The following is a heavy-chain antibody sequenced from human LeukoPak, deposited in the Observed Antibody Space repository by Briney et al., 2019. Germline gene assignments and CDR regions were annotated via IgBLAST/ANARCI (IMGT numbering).Heavy chain of an antibody. V-gene: IGHV3-23*01. J-gene: IGHJ4*02. CDR3: ARASGIYGSGWYFDY. Sequence: PGGSLRLSCAASGFTFNNYVMSWVRQAPGKGLEWVSTNNGGGYNTYYADSVKGRFTISRDNSKNTLSLQVNTLRAEDTAVYYCARASGIYGSGWYFDYWGQGTLVTVSS. CDR1: GFTFNNYV. CDR2: NNGGGYNT. D-gene: IGHD6-19*01.